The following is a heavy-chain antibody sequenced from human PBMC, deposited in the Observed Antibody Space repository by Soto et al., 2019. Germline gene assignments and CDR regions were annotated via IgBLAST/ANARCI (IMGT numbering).Heavy chain of an antibody. D-gene: IGHD3-10*01. J-gene: IGHJ5*02. CDR3: ARAQSFEFLNWFDP. Sequence: QVQLQESGPGLVKPSETLSLTCTVTGGSISTYYWSWIRQPPGKGLEWIGHIYYTGNTNYNPSLKSRVTISVDTSTNRFSLRLRSVSAADTAVYYCARAQSFEFLNWFDPWGQGTLVTVSS. CDR2: IYYTGNT. V-gene: IGHV4-59*13. CDR1: GGSISTYY.